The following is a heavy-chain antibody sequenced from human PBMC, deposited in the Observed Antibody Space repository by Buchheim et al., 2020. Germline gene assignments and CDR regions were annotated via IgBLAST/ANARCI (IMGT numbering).Heavy chain of an antibody. J-gene: IGHJ3*02. V-gene: IGHV3-48*01. CDR3: AKVARGGVRDVFDI. CDR2: ITSGSTTI. CDR1: RFTFSGYS. D-gene: IGHD6-25*01. Sequence: EVQLVESGGVLVQPGGSLRLSCAASRFTFSGYSMRWVRQAPGKGLAWVSYITSGSTTIYYADSVKGRFTISRANAKKSLYLQMNGLRAEDTAVYYGAKVARGGVRDVFDIWGQGT.